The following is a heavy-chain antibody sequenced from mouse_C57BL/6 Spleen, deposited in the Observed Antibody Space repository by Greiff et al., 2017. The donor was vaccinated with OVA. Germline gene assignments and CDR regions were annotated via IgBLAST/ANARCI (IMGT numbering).Heavy chain of an antibody. D-gene: IGHD2-5*01. CDR3: ARSGYSNYEGWFAD. V-gene: IGHV1-80*01. J-gene: IGHJ3*01. Sequence: VQLQQSGAELVKPGASVKISCKASGYAFSSYWMNWVKQRPGKGLEWIGQIYPGDGDTNYNGKFKGKATLTADKSSSTAYMQLSSLTSEDSAVYFCARSGYSNYEGWFADWGQGTLVTVSA. CDR2: IYPGDGDT. CDR1: GYAFSSYW.